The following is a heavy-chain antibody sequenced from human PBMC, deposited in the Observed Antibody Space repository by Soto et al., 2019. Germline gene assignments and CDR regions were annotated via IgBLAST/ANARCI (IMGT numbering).Heavy chain of an antibody. D-gene: IGHD6-6*01. Sequence: QVQLVQSGAEVKKPGSSVKVSCKASGGTFSSYTISWVRQAPGQGLEWMGRIIPILGIANYAKKLQGRVTSPEDKSTDPAYMELGRRGSEITAGYYCSRGGGYTSSSRHNWFDPWGQGTLVTVSS. CDR2: IIPILGIA. J-gene: IGHJ5*02. V-gene: IGHV1-69*02. CDR1: GGTFSSYT. CDR3: SRGGGYTSSSRHNWFDP.